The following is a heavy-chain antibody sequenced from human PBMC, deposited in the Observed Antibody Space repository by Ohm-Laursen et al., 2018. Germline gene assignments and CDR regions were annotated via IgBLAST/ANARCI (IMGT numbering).Heavy chain of an antibody. J-gene: IGHJ4*02. CDR3: ARSHSGTNGGKFDR. D-gene: IGHD1-26*01. V-gene: IGHV3-7*01. CDR1: GFNFNTYE. Sequence: GSLRLSCAASGFNFNTYEMNWVRQAPGKGLEWVANIRQDGSEIYYVDSVKGRFTISRDNAKSSLYLQMNSLRAEDTAVYYCARSHSGTNGGKFDRWGQGTLVTVSS. CDR2: IRQDGSEI.